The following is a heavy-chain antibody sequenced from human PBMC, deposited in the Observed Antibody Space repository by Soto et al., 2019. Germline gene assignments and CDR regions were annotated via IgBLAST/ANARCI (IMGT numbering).Heavy chain of an antibody. V-gene: IGHV3-73*01. CDR3: TRQRESSGWYEAEFYAFDI. J-gene: IGHJ3*02. D-gene: IGHD6-19*01. Sequence: EVQLVESGGGLVQPGGSLKLSCAASGFTFSGSAMHWVRQASGKGLEWVGRIRSKANSYATAYAASVKGRFTISRDDSKNTAYLQMNSLKTEDTAVYYCTRQRESSGWYEAEFYAFDIWGQGTMVTVSS. CDR1: GFTFSGSA. CDR2: IRSKANSYAT.